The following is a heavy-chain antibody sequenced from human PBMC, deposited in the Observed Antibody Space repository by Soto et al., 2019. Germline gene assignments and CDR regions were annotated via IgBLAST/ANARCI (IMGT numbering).Heavy chain of an antibody. CDR1: GFTFSSYA. D-gene: IGHD5-12*01. J-gene: IGHJ4*02. V-gene: IGHV3-23*01. CDR2: ISGSGGST. CDR3: SGVGGYDCWGYSNCNNDY. Sequence: GGSLRLSCAASGFTFSSYAMSWVRQAPGKGLEWVSAISGSGGSTYYADSVKGRFTISRDNSKNTLYLQMNSLRAEDTAVYYCSGVGGYDCWGYSNCNNDYWGQGTLVTVSS.